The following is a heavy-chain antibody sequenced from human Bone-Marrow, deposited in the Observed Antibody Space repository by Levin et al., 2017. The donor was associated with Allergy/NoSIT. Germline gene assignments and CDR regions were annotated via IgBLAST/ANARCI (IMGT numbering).Heavy chain of an antibody. CDR3: ARTHMRATDAFDI. CDR1: GGSIPSDTYY. J-gene: IGHJ3*02. V-gene: IGHV4-30-4*01. D-gene: IGHD1-26*01. Sequence: SETLSLTCTVSGGSIPSDTYYWSWIRQPPGKGLEWITYIYYSGSTYFNPSLKSRVTISLDTSKNLFSLKLGSVTAADTAVYYCARTHMRATDAFDIWGQGTMVTVSS. CDR2: IYYSGST.